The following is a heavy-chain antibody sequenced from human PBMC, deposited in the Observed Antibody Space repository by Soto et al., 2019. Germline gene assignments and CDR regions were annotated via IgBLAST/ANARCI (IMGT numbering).Heavy chain of an antibody. V-gene: IGHV3-7*01. CDR3: GRDLPSISGRPGGWFDP. D-gene: IGHD6-6*01. Sequence: GGSLRLSCAAFGFPFSRYWMSWVRQAPGKGLEWVADIKQDGSEKSYVDSVKGRFSISRDNAKNSLYLQMNSLRVEDTAVYFCGRDLPSISGRPGGWFDPCGEGTLVTVSS. CDR1: GFPFSRYW. CDR2: IKQDGSEK. J-gene: IGHJ5*02.